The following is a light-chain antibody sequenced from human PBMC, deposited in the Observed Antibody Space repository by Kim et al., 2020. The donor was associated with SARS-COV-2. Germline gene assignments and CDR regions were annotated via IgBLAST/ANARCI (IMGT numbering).Light chain of an antibody. CDR2: DSF. V-gene: IGKV3-11*01. CDR1: QSVSSY. J-gene: IGKJ3*01. CDR3: QQRSTWPIT. Sequence: LSPGEGATRSCRSSQSVSSYLAWYQQKPGHAPRLLIYDSFNRATGIPVRFSGSGSGTDFTLTISSLEPEDFAVYYCQQRSTWPITFGPGTKVDIK.